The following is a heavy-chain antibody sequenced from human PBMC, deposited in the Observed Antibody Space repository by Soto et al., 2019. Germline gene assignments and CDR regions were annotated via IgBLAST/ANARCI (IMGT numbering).Heavy chain of an antibody. CDR1: QFIFSNYG. CDR2: IQHDGSKE. J-gene: IGHJ4*02. Sequence: PGGSLRLSCVASQFIFSNYGMNWVRQAPGKGLEWVSGIQHDGSKEYYADSVKGRFTISRDDSKNMVYLQMNSLRVEDTAVYDGVRDCSVHPPYAYWGRGSLVTVAS. CDR3: VRDCSVHPPYAY. D-gene: IGHD2-2*01. V-gene: IGHV3-33*05.